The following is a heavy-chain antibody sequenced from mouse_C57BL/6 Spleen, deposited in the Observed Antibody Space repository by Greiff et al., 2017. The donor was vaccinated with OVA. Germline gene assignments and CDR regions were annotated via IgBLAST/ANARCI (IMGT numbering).Heavy chain of an antibody. V-gene: IGHV1-69*01. J-gene: IGHJ2*01. CDR2: IDPSDSYT. Sequence: VQLQQSGAELVMPGASVKLSCKASGYTFTSYWMHWVKQRPGQGLEWIGEIDPSDSYTNYNQKFKGKSTLTVDKSSSTAYMQLSSLTSEDSAVYYCARPGGYDGFDYWGQGTTLTVSS. CDR1: GYTFTSYW. D-gene: IGHD2-2*01. CDR3: ARPGGYDGFDY.